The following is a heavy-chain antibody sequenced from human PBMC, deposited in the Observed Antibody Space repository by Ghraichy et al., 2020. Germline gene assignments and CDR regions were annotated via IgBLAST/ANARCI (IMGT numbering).Heavy chain of an antibody. J-gene: IGHJ4*02. CDR3: AGARDYSSRAPSDY. CDR2: IYTDDTT. Sequence: GGSLRLSCAASGFSVTSNYMNWVRQGPGKGLEWVSVIYTDDTTSYSDSVKGRFTISRDRSKNMLFLQMNSLRGEDTAVYFCAGARDYSSRAPSDYWGQGTLVTV. D-gene: IGHD3-10*01. V-gene: IGHV3-53*01. CDR1: GFSVTSNY.